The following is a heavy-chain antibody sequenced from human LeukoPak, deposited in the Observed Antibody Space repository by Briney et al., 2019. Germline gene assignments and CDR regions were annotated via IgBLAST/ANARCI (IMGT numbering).Heavy chain of an antibody. CDR2: INHSGST. J-gene: IGHJ6*02. CDR1: GGSFSGYY. Sequence: PSETLSLTCAVYGGSFSGYYWSWIRQPPGKGLEWIGEINHSGSTNYNPSLKIRVTRSVDTSKNQFSLKLSSVTAADTAVYYCARGVRYYGSGSYYSLHYYYYYGMDVWGQGTTVTVSS. V-gene: IGHV4-34*01. D-gene: IGHD3-10*01. CDR3: ARGVRYYGSGSYYSLHYYYYYGMDV.